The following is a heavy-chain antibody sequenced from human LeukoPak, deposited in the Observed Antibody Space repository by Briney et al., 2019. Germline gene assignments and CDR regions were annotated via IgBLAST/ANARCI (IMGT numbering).Heavy chain of an antibody. Sequence: PGGSLRLSCAASGFTFSSYSMNWVRQAPGKGLEWVSSISSSSSYIYYADSVKGRFTISRDNAKNSLYLQMNGLRAEDTAVYYCARDSYDILTNPPDYWGQGTLVTVSS. D-gene: IGHD3-9*01. CDR3: ARDSYDILTNPPDY. V-gene: IGHV3-21*01. CDR1: GFTFSSYS. CDR2: ISSSSSYI. J-gene: IGHJ4*02.